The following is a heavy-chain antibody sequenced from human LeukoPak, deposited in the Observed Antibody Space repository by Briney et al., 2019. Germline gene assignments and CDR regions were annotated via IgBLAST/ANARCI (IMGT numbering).Heavy chain of an antibody. D-gene: IGHD4-23*01. V-gene: IGHV4-39*07. CDR3: AKASDYGGNFY. Sequence: SGTLSLTCTVSGDSVSSSIYYWGWIRQPPGKGLEWIGSVSYSGGSYYNPSLKSRLTISIDTSKNQFSLKVKSVTAADTAVYYCAKASDYGGNFYWGQGTLVTVSS. J-gene: IGHJ4*02. CDR2: VSYSGGS. CDR1: GDSVSSSIYY.